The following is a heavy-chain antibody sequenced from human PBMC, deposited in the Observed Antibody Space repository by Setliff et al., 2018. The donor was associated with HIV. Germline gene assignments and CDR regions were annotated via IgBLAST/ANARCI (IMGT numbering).Heavy chain of an antibody. D-gene: IGHD1-26*01. J-gene: IGHJ3*02. CDR1: AGSISSSSYY. CDR2: IYYSGST. Sequence: SETLSLTCTVSAGSISSSSYYWGWIHQPPGKGLEWIASIYYSGSTNDNPSLRRRVTISVDTSKNQFSLKLSSVTAADTAVYYCARCRRNEWELLLLAFDMWGQGTMVTVSS. CDR3: ARCRRNEWELLLLAFDM. V-gene: IGHV4-39*07.